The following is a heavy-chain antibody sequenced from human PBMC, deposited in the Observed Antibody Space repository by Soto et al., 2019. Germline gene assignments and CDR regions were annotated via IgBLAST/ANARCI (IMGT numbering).Heavy chain of an antibody. Sequence: AASVKVSCKASGGTFSSYTISWVRQAPGQGLEWMGRIIPILGIANYAQKFQGRVTITADKSTSTAYMELSSLRSEDTAVYYCARTDSGSYDLDPWGQGALVTVSS. CDR2: IIPILGIA. J-gene: IGHJ5*02. D-gene: IGHD1-26*01. CDR1: GGTFSSYT. CDR3: ARTDSGSYDLDP. V-gene: IGHV1-69*02.